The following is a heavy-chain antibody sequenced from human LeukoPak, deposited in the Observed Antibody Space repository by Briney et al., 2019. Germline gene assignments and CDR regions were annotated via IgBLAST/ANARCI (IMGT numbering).Heavy chain of an antibody. CDR1: GGSISSGGYY. V-gene: IGHV4-31*03. CDR3: ARDSLGIWDTLDYGGNSGYFDL. D-gene: IGHD4-23*01. Sequence: SETLSLTCTVSGGSISSGGYYWSWIRQHPGKGLEWIGYIYYSGSTYYNPSLKSRVTISVDTSKNQFSLKLSSVTAADTAVYYCARDSLGIWDTLDYGGNSGYFDLWGRGTLVTVSS. J-gene: IGHJ2*01. CDR2: IYYSGST.